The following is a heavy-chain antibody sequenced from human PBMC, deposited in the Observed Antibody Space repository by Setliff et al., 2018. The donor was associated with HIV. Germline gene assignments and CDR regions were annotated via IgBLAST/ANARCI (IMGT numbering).Heavy chain of an antibody. CDR1: GGSISSDNW. CDR2: IYHSGST. Sequence: PSETLSLTCAVSGGSISSDNWWTWLRQPPGKGLEWLGEIYHSGSTNYNPSLKSRVTISVDKSKNQFSLKLSSVAAADTAVYYCARDRGGYYDILTGYYTQSYFFDYWGQGTLVTVSS. CDR3: ARDRGGYYDILTGYYTQSYFFDY. J-gene: IGHJ4*02. V-gene: IGHV4-4*02. D-gene: IGHD3-9*01.